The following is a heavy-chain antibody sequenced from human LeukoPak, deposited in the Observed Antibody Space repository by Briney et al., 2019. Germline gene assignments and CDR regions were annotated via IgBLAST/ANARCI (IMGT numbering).Heavy chain of an antibody. Sequence: AETLSLTCTVTGDSISNINYYWGWIRQPPGKGLEWIALINYNGRTFNNPSLKSRVAISIDTSNNQFSLKLTSVTAADTAVYYCGRDEWVRGLHYGMDVWGQGTTVSVSS. J-gene: IGHJ6*02. CDR2: INYNGRT. CDR3: GRDEWVRGLHYGMDV. D-gene: IGHD3-10*01. V-gene: IGHV4-39*01. CDR1: GDSISNINYY.